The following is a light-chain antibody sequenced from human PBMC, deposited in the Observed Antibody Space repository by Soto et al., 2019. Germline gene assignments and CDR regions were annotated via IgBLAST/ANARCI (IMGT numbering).Light chain of an antibody. CDR1: QSVSSTY. J-gene: IGKJ2*01. CDR2: GAS. CDR3: QQYGTSPQT. V-gene: IGKV3-20*01. Sequence: EIVLTQSPGTLSLSPGERATLSCRASQSVSSTYLAWYRQKPGQAPRLLIYGASSRATGISDRFTGSGSGTDFTLTINRLEPEDVAVYYCQQYGTSPQTFGQGTKVELK.